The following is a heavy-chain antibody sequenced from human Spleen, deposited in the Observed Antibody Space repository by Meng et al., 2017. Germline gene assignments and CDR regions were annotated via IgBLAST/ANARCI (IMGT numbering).Heavy chain of an antibody. J-gene: IGHJ6*02. D-gene: IGHD4-11*01. CDR1: GYSFTSYW. CDR2: IYPGDSDT. CDR3: ARQGYSNSHFYSYGMDV. V-gene: IGHV5-51*01. Sequence: GGSLRLSCKGSGYSFTSYWIAWVRQMPGKGLEWMGIIYPGDSDTRYSPSFQGQVTISADKSISTAYLQWSSLKASDTAMYYCARQGYSNSHFYSYGMDVWGQGTTVTVSS.